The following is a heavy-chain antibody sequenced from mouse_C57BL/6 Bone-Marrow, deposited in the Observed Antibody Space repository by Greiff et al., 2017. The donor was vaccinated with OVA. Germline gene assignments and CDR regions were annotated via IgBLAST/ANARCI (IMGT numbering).Heavy chain of an antibody. J-gene: IGHJ1*03. CDR2: INPNNGGT. D-gene: IGHD1-1*01. CDR3: ARRTTVVPHWYFDV. V-gene: IGHV1-18*01. Sequence: EVQLQQSGPELVKPGASVKIPCKASGYTFTDYNMDWVKQSHGKSLEWIGDINPNNGGTIYNQKFKGKATLTVDKSSSTAYMELRSLTSEDTAVYYCARRTTVVPHWYFDVWGTGTTVTVSS. CDR1: GYTFTDYN.